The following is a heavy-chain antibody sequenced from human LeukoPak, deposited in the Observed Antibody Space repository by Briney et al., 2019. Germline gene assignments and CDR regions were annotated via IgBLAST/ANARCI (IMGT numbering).Heavy chain of an antibody. CDR2: INHSGST. V-gene: IGHV4-34*01. J-gene: IGHJ4*02. CDR1: GGSLSGYY. D-gene: IGHD1-1*01. CDR3: ARVTTGGPRRHFDY. Sequence: SETLSLTCAVHGGSLSGYYCSSIRQTSGKGLEWNGEINHSGSTNYNPSLKSRVTISLDTSMSQFSLKLSSVTAADTAVYYCARVTTGGPRRHFDYWGQGTLVTVSS.